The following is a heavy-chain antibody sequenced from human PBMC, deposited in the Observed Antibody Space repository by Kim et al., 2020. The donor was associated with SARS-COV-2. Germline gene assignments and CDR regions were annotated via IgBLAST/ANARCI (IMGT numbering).Heavy chain of an antibody. J-gene: IGHJ6*02. Sequence: SETLSLTCAVYGGSFSGYYWSWVRQPPGKGLEWMGEINHSGSTNYNPSLKSRVTISVDTSKNQFSLKLSSVTAADTAVYYCASIWFGELLRVGYGMDVWGQGNTVTVSS. CDR1: GGSFSGYY. CDR3: ASIWFGELLRVGYGMDV. CDR2: INHSGST. D-gene: IGHD3-10*01. V-gene: IGHV4-34*01.